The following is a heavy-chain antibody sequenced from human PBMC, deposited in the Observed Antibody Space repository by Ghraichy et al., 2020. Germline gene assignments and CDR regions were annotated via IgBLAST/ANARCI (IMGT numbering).Heavy chain of an antibody. CDR2: IYHTGSS. J-gene: IGHJ5*02. CDR3: ARHPWNWNKAFGHFDP. Sequence: SCTVSGDSFANASYYWAWIRQPPGKGLEWIGTIYHTGSSYYYNPPLRSRVTISVDTSKSQFSLRLTSVIAADMAVYYCARHPWNWNKAFGHFDPWGQGALVPVSS. D-gene: IGHD1/OR15-1a*01. V-gene: IGHV4-39*01. CDR1: GDSFANASYY.